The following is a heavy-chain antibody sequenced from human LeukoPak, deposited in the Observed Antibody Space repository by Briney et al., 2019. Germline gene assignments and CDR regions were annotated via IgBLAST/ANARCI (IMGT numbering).Heavy chain of an antibody. J-gene: IGHJ4*02. CDR1: GFTFSNYA. Sequence: GGSLRLSCAASGFTFSNYAIHWVRQAPGKGLEYVSAISSDGGTTYYANSVKGRFTISRDNSKNTLYLQVNSLRAEDTAVYYCVTRSGSYYYWGQGILVTVSS. CDR3: VTRSGSYYY. V-gene: IGHV3-64*01. CDR2: ISSDGGTT. D-gene: IGHD1-26*01.